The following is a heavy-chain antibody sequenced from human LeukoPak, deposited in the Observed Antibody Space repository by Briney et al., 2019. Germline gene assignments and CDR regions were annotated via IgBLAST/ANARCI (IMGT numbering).Heavy chain of an antibody. D-gene: IGHD3-10*01. CDR2: INPSSGST. CDR1: GYTFTSYY. V-gene: IGHV1-46*01. CDR3: ARASSDFGELFP. Sequence: ASVKVSCKASGYTFTSYYMHWVRQAPGQGLEWMGIINPSSGSTSYTQKFQGRVTMTRDTSTSTVYMDLSSLRSEDPAVYYCARASSDFGELFPWGQGTLVTASS. J-gene: IGHJ5*02.